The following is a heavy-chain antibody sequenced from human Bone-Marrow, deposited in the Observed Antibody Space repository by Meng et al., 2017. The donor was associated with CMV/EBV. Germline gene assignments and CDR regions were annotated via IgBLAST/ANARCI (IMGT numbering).Heavy chain of an antibody. CDR1: GFTFSTYN. D-gene: IGHD4-23*01. Sequence: GESLKISCAASGFTFSTYNFNWVRQAPGKGLEWVSSISTTDSYVYYADSVKGRFTISRDNAKNSLYLQMNSLRAEDTAVYYCAREGYGGNHYYYYYGMDVWGQGTTVTVSS. J-gene: IGHJ6*02. V-gene: IGHV3-21*06. CDR2: ISTTDSYV. CDR3: AREGYGGNHYYYYYGMDV.